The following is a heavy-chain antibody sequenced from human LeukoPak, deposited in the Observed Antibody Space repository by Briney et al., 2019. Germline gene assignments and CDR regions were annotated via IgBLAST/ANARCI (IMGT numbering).Heavy chain of an antibody. J-gene: IGHJ4*02. Sequence: GGSLRLSCAASGFTFSSNAMSWVRQAPGKGLEWVSAISASGGNKYYADSVKGRFTISRDNSKNTLYLQMNSPRAEDTAVYYCAKRRVSGSSSLFDYWGQGTLVTVSS. CDR1: GFTFSSNA. CDR3: AKRRVSGSSSLFDY. CDR2: ISASGGNK. V-gene: IGHV3-23*01. D-gene: IGHD6-6*01.